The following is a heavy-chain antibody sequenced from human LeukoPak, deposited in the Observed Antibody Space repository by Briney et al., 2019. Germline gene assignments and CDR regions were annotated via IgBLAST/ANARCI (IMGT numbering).Heavy chain of an antibody. Sequence: PGGSLRLSCAASGFTFSIYAMSWVRQAPGKGLEWVSAIGDTTCYADSVEGRFTISRDNSKNTLYLQMNSLRAEDAAIYYCAKAFAFVGANFFDYWGQGTLVTVSS. V-gene: IGHV3-23*01. CDR1: GFTFSIYA. D-gene: IGHD1-26*01. CDR3: AKAFAFVGANFFDY. J-gene: IGHJ4*02. CDR2: IGDTT.